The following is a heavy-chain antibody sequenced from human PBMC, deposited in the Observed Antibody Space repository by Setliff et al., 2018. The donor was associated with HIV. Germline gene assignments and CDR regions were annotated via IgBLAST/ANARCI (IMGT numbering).Heavy chain of an antibody. CDR2: IDAYNGDT. J-gene: IGHJ4*02. V-gene: IGHV1-18*01. Sequence: ASVKVSCKASSYTFTSYGVSWVRQAPGQGLEWLGRIDAYNGDTNYAQNLQDRVTLTTDTSTNTAYMELRNLRSDDTSVYFCARDVGAFSSPWYVTIGDYWGPGTLVTVSS. CDR3: ARDVGAFSSPWYVTIGDY. D-gene: IGHD6-13*01. CDR1: SYTFTSYG.